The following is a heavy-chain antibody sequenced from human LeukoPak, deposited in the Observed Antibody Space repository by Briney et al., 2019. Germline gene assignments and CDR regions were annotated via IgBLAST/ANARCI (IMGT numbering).Heavy chain of an antibody. Sequence: GGSLRLSCEASGFSFPYGMSWVRQAPGKGLEWVSGITNSGENTYYADSVKGRFTISRDNSKNTLYLQLNNLRAEDTGVYYCAKEDGSSSWFEYWGQGTLVTVSS. CDR2: ITNSGENT. D-gene: IGHD6-6*01. V-gene: IGHV3-23*01. CDR1: GFSFPYG. CDR3: AKEDGSSSWFEY. J-gene: IGHJ4*02.